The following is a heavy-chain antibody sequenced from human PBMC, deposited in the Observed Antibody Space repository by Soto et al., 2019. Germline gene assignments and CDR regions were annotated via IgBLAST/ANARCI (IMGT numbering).Heavy chain of an antibody. CDR1: GFSFSDYS. J-gene: IGHJ4*02. CDR2: ISSSSDDI. Sequence: VQLVESGGGLVYPGGSLRLSCVGSGFSFSDYSMNWVRQAPGKGLQWISYISSSSDDIHYADSVKGRFTVSRDNAKNALFPQMNSLRDDDTAIYYCARLPKGSLVTAWGQGTQVTVSS. D-gene: IGHD2-21*02. CDR3: ARLPKGSLVTA. V-gene: IGHV3-48*02.